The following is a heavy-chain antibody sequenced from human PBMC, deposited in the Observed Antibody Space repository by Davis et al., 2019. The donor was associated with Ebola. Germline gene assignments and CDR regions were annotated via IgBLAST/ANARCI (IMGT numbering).Heavy chain of an antibody. J-gene: IGHJ4*02. V-gene: IGHV1-8*01. CDR1: GYIFSNYD. D-gene: IGHD2-21*02. CDR2: VNPYSGHT. Sequence: ASVKVSCKASGYIFSNYDINWVRQASGQGLEWMGWVNPYSGHTGYVEKFKGRVTMTRDPSMSTAYMELSSLTSDDTAVYYCARGYSPKCRGGDCVNDFWGQGTLITVST. CDR3: ARGYSPKCRGGDCVNDF.